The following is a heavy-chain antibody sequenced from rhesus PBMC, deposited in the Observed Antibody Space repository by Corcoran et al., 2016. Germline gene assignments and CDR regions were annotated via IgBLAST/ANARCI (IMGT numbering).Heavy chain of an antibody. Sequence: QVQPQESGPGLVKPSETLSLTCTVSGASISSVWWSWGRQPPGKGLEWIGEINGNTGSTNYNPSLKSRVTISKDASKKQFSLKLTSVTAADTAVYYCTREKVASIDYWGQGVLVTASS. V-gene: IGHV4-80*01. J-gene: IGHJ4*01. CDR3: TREKVASIDY. CDR2: INGNTGST. D-gene: IGHD4-29*01. CDR1: GASISSVW.